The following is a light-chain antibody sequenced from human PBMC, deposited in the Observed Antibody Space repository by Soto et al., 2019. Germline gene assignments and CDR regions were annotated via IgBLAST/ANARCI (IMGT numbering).Light chain of an antibody. CDR1: QNVRRN. J-gene: IGKJ1*01. V-gene: IGKV3-15*01. Sequence: EIVMTQSPATLSLSPGERATLSCRASQNVRRNLAWYQQKPGQAPRLLIYGASTRATGIPARFSGRVSGTEGIITISSLQSEDGSVYYCQQYDDWPETFGQGTKVDIK. CDR3: QQYDDWPET. CDR2: GAS.